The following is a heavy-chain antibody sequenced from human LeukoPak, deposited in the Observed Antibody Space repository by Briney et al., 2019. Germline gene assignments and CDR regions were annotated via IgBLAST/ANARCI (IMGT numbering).Heavy chain of an antibody. Sequence: GGSLRLSCAASGFTFSAYSLRWVRQAPGKGLEWLSYISSTGSTIYYAGSVKGRFTISRDNAKNSLYLQMNSLRVEDTAVYYCVGSKAPFFYFDYWGQGILVTVSS. J-gene: IGHJ4*02. CDR2: ISSTGSTI. CDR3: VGSKAPFFYFDY. D-gene: IGHD2/OR15-2a*01. CDR1: GFTFSAYS. V-gene: IGHV3-48*01.